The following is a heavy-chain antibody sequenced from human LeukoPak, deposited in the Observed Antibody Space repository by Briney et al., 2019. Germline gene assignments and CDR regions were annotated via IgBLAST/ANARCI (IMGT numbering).Heavy chain of an antibody. J-gene: IGHJ5*02. V-gene: IGHV3-23*01. D-gene: IGHD6-19*01. CDR1: GFTFSSSA. Sequence: PGGSLRLSCAGTGFTFSSSAMGWVRQAPGKGLEWVSSITGSGDYTYYADSVKGRYTISRDNSKNTLYLQMNSLRAEDTAVYYCANKPAGFDPWGQGTLVTVSS. CDR3: ANKPAGFDP. CDR2: ITGSGDYT.